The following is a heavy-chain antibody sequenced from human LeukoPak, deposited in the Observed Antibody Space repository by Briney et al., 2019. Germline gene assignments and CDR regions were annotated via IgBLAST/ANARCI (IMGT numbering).Heavy chain of an antibody. CDR2: INPNSGGT. J-gene: IGHJ4*02. CDR3: ASVSFWSGYYAYDY. V-gene: IGHV1-2*02. Sequence: GASVKVSCKASGYTFTGYYMHWVRQAPGQGLEWMGWINPNSGGTNYAQKFQGRVTMTRDTSISTAYMELSRLRSDDTAVYYCASVSFWSGYYAYDYWGQGTLVTVSS. D-gene: IGHD3-3*01. CDR1: GYTFTGYY.